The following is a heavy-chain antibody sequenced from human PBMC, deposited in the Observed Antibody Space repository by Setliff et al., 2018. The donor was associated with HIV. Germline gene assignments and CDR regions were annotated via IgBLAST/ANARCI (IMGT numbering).Heavy chain of an antibody. CDR2: IKYDGSEI. V-gene: IGHV3-7*03. J-gene: IGHJ4*02. CDR3: ATDLNGEGG. CDR1: GFTFSTYW. Sequence: QPGGSLRLSCLASGFTFSTYWMTWVRQTPGKELESVANIKYDGSEIYYADSVKGRFTISRDNAKNSLYLQMNSLRVEDTAVYYCATDLNGEGGWGQGTLVTVSS. D-gene: IGHD2-8*01.